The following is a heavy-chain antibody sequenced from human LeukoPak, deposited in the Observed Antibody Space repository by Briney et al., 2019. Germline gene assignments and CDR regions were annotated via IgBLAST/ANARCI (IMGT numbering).Heavy chain of an antibody. CDR3: AKTAAKNAYYYYYMDV. CDR1: GFTFSSFA. D-gene: IGHD6-13*01. CDR2: ISADGRAT. J-gene: IGHJ6*03. Sequence: PGGSLRLSCAASGFTFSSFALSWVRQAPGKGLEWVSSISADGRATNYADSPNGRFTISRDNSKNMLYLQMSSLRADDTAVYYCAKTAAKNAYYYYYMDVRGRGTTVTVSS. V-gene: IGHV3-23*01.